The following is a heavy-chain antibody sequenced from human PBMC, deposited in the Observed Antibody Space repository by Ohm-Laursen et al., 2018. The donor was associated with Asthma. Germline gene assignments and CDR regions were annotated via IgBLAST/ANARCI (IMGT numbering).Heavy chain of an antibody. J-gene: IGHJ3*01. CDR2: ISYDGSNK. D-gene: IGHD6-19*01. CDR3: ARDSGMAVVVDAFDL. V-gene: IGHV3-30-3*01. Sequence: SLRLSCSAPGFTFSSYAMHWVRQAPGKGLEWVAVISYDGSNKYYADSLKGRFSVSRDNSKNTLFLQMNRLRVEDTAIYYCARDSGMAVVVDAFDLWGQGTMVTVSS. CDR1: GFTFSSYA.